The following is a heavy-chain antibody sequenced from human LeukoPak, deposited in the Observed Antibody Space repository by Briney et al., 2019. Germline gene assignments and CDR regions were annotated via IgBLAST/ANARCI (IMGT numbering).Heavy chain of an antibody. J-gene: IGHJ4*02. CDR3: ASAIGYSYGSYYFDY. CDR2: IYPGDSDT. CDR1: GSSFTSYW. Sequence: GESLQISCKGSGSSFTSYWIGWVRQMPGKGLEWMGIIYPGDSDTRYSPSFQGQVTISADKSISTAYLQWSSLKASDTAMYYCASAIGYSYGSYYFDYWGQGTLVTVSS. V-gene: IGHV5-51*01. D-gene: IGHD5-18*01.